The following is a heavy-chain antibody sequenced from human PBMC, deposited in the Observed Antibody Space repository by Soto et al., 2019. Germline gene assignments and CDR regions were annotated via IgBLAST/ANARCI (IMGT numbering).Heavy chain of an antibody. D-gene: IGHD5-18*01. CDR2: IRATAGTT. CDR1: GFTFNTYA. CDR3: ARGGYTSYFDP. Sequence: EVQLLESGGGLVQPGGSLRLSCAASGFTFNTYAMTWVRQAPGKGLEWVSSIRATAGTTFYADSVKCRFTISRDKSKNTVYLQMDSLKAEDTAVYFCARGGYTSYFDPWGQGTLVTVSS. V-gene: IGHV3-23*01. J-gene: IGHJ4*02.